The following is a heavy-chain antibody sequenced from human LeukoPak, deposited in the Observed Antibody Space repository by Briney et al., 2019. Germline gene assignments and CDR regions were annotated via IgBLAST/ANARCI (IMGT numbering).Heavy chain of an antibody. CDR1: GSTFNSYG. CDR3: AKKRTMIVVVNDAFDI. CDR2: ISYDGSNK. Sequence: GGSLRLSCAASGSTFNSYGMHWVRQAPGKGLEWVAVISYDGSNKYYADSVKGRFTISRDNSKNTLYLQMNSLRAEDTAVYYCAKKRTMIVVVNDAFDIWGQGTMVTVSS. V-gene: IGHV3-30*18. D-gene: IGHD3-22*01. J-gene: IGHJ3*02.